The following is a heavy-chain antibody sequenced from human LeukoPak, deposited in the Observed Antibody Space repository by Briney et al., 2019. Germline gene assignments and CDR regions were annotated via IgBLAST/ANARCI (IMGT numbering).Heavy chain of an antibody. V-gene: IGHV3-7*01. D-gene: IGHD2-2*01. CDR1: GFTFSSYW. Sequence: GGSLRLSCEASGFTFSSYWMSWVCQAPGKGLEWVANIKQDGSEKFYVDSVKGRFTISRDNAKNSLYLQMNSLRAEDTAVYYCARVGARYCSSTSCYFDYWGQGTLVTVSS. CDR2: IKQDGSEK. CDR3: ARVGARYCSSTSCYFDY. J-gene: IGHJ4*02.